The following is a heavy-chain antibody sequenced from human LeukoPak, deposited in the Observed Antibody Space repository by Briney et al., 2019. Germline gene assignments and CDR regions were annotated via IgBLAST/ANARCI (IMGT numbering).Heavy chain of an antibody. J-gene: IGHJ4*02. CDR1: GGSISSSNW. V-gene: IGHV4-4*02. Sequence: PSGTLSLTCAVSGGSISSSNWWSWVRPPPRTGLEWIGEIYHSGSTNHNPSLKSRVTISVDKSKNHFSLKLSSVTAADTAVYYCAKTIAAAAPYYFDHWGQGTLVTVSP. CDR3: AKTIAAAAPYYFDH. CDR2: IYHSGST. D-gene: IGHD6-13*01.